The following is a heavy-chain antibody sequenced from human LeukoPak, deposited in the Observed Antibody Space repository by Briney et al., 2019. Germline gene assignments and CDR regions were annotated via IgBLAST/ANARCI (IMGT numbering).Heavy chain of an antibody. CDR2: IWHDGSNK. Sequence: GGSLTLSCAASGFTFSTYVIHWVRQAPGKGLEWVALIWHDGSNKYYGDSVKDRFTISRDNSKNTLYLKMDSLRDEDTAVYYCARDRGYTYGHPLDYWGQGTLVSVSS. J-gene: IGHJ4*02. CDR1: GFTFSTYV. D-gene: IGHD5-18*01. V-gene: IGHV3-33*01. CDR3: ARDRGYTYGHPLDY.